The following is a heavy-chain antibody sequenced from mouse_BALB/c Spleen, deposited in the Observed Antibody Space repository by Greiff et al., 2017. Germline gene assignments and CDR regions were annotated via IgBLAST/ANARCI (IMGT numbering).Heavy chain of an antibody. CDR3: ARSVVADFDY. D-gene: IGHD1-1*01. J-gene: IGHJ2*01. CDR2: IYPGNVNT. CDR1: GYTFTSYY. V-gene: IGHV1S56*01. Sequence: VQLQQSGPELVKPGASVRISCKASGYTFTSYYIHWVKQRPGQGLEWIGWIYPGNVNTKYNEKFKGKATLTADKSSSTAYMQLSSLTSEDSAVYFCARSVVADFDYWGQGTTLTVSS.